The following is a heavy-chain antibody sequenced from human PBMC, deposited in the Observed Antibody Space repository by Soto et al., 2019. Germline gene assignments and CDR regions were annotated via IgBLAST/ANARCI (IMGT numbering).Heavy chain of an antibody. CDR1: GFSLSTGGVA. CDR3: AYGIPYARDWFRNWFAP. J-gene: IGHJ5*02. CDR2: IYWHDDR. V-gene: IGHV2-5*01. Sequence: QITLKESGPTLVKPTQTLTLTCTVSGFSLSTGGVAVGWIRQPPGKALEWLALIYWHDDRAYSPSLRSRLTITXXTSTNQVVLTMTNMDPVDTATYSCAYGIPYARDWFRNWFAPWGQGTLVTVSS. D-gene: IGHD3-9*01.